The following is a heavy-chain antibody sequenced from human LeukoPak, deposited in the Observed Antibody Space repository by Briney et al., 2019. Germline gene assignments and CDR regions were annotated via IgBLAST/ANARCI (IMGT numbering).Heavy chain of an antibody. CDR3: ARDPDYGDPY. J-gene: IGHJ4*02. V-gene: IGHV3-11*01. D-gene: IGHD4/OR15-4a*01. CDR2: ITSSGTTT. CDR1: GFSFSDSY. Sequence: PGGSLRLSCSPSGFSFSDSYMSWFRLSPEKGLEWIAYITSSGTTTEYADSVKGRFTISRVNAKNSLYLQMNSLRPEDTAVYYCARDPDYGDPYWGQGTLVTVSS.